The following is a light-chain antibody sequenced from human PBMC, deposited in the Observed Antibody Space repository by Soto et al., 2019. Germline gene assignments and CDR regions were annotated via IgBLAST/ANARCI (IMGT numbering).Light chain of an antibody. J-gene: IGLJ1*01. CDR2: DVT. Sequence: QSALTQPDSVSGSPGQTITISCCGTGDDIGGYNFVSWYQHHPGKAPKLIIYDVTHRPSAVSERCSDSKSGFTASLTISGLQAEDESHYYCASFTSISTYVFGTGTKLTVL. V-gene: IGLV2-14*01. CDR3: ASFTSISTYV. CDR1: GDDIGGYNF.